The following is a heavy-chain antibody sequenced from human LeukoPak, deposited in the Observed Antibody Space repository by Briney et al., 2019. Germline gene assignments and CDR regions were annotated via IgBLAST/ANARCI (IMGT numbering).Heavy chain of an antibody. D-gene: IGHD3-10*01. V-gene: IGHV4-34*01. CDR2: INHSGST. J-gene: IGHJ5*02. CDR3: ARRGSGSAFDP. Sequence: SETLSLTCAVYGGSFSGYYWSWIRQPPGKGLEWIGEINHSGSTNYNPSLKSRVTISVDTSKNQFSLKLSSVTAADTAVYYCARRGSGSAFDPWGQGTLVTVSS. CDR1: GGSFSGYY.